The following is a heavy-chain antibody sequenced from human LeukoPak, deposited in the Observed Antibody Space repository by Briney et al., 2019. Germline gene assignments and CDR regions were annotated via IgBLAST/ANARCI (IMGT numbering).Heavy chain of an antibody. CDR3: AKYYGGNSWVCDY. J-gene: IGHJ4*02. CDR2: ISSSSSTI. CDR1: GFTFSTYS. Sequence: GGSLRLSCAASGFTFSTYSMNWVRQAPGKGLEWVSYISSSSSTIYYADSVKGRFTISRDNAKNSLYLQMNSLRAEDTAVYYCAKYYGGNSWVCDYWGQGTLVTVSS. D-gene: IGHD4-23*01. V-gene: IGHV3-48*01.